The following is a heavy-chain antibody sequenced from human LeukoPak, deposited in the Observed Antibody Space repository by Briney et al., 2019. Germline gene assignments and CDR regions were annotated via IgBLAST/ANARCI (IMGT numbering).Heavy chain of an antibody. CDR3: ARGLYSGSSPSSF. J-gene: IGHJ4*02. Sequence: GASVKVSCKASGYTFTGYYMHWVRQAPGQGPEWMGFINPNSGDTKFAQKFGGRVTMTRDTSISTAYMEVRRLRSDDTAVYYCARGLYSGSSPSSFWGQGTLVIVSS. V-gene: IGHV1-2*02. CDR1: GYTFTGYY. CDR2: INPNSGDT. D-gene: IGHD1-26*01.